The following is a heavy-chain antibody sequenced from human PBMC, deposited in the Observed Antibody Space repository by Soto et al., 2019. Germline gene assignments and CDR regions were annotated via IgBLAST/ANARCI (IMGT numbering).Heavy chain of an antibody. CDR1: GFSISTYG. CDR2: FSGSSGNT. D-gene: IGHD1-1*01. CDR3: ARWNGYGDS. V-gene: IGHV3-23*01. J-gene: IGHJ4*02. Sequence: GGSLRLSCAASGFSISTYGVTWVSQAQGKGLEWVSGFSGSSGNTYYADSVKGRFTISRDNSKNTAYLQMNCLRAEDTTVYYCARWNGYGDSGGQGTLVTVSS.